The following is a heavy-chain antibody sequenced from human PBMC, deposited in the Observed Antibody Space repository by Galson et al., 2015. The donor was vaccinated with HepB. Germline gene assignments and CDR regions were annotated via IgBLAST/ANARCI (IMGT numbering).Heavy chain of an antibody. Sequence: SLRLSCAASGFTFSDYFMNWIRQAPGKGLEWVSSISSSSSYIYYADSVKGRFTISRDNAKNSLYLQMNSLRAEDTAVYYCARDRVPAAIGPYYMDVWGKGTTVTVSS. CDR1: GFTFSDYF. J-gene: IGHJ6*03. CDR2: ISSSSSYI. D-gene: IGHD2-2*02. V-gene: IGHV3-21*01. CDR3: ARDRVPAAIGPYYMDV.